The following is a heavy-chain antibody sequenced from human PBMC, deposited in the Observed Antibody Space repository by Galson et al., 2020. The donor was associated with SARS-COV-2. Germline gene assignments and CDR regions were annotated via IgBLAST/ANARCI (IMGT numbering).Heavy chain of an antibody. CDR2: IYYSGST. J-gene: IGHJ5*02. D-gene: IGHD3-3*01. V-gene: IGHV4-39*01. Sequence: SETLSLTCTVSGGSISSSSYYWGWIRQPPGKGLEWIGSIYYSGSTYYNPSLKSRVTISVDTSKNQFSLKLSSVTAADTAVYYCARHRYDFWSGYTGNWFDPWGQGTLVTVSS. CDR1: GGSISSSSYY. CDR3: ARHRYDFWSGYTGNWFDP.